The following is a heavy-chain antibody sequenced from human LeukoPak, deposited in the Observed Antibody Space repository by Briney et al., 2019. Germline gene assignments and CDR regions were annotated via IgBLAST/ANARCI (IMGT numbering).Heavy chain of an antibody. D-gene: IGHD4-11*01. CDR1: GFTFSSYG. CDR3: ARDDSSLAPFDY. Sequence: GGSLRLSCAASGFTFSSYGMHWVRQAPGKGLEWVAVIWYDGSNKYYADSVKGRFTISRDNSKNTLYLQMNSLKVEDTAVYYCARDDSSLAPFDYWGQGTLVTVSS. V-gene: IGHV3-33*01. J-gene: IGHJ4*02. CDR2: IWYDGSNK.